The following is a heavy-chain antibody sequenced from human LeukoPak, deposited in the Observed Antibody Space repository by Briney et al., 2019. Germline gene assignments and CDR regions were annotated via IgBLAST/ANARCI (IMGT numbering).Heavy chain of an antibody. Sequence: EASVKVSRKASGYTFTSYGISWVRQAPGQGLECMGWISAYNGNTNYAQKLQGRVTMTTDTSTSTAYMELRSLRSDDTAVYYCARVGPSDSSGWYLGGGYWGQGTLVTVSS. CDR2: ISAYNGNT. D-gene: IGHD6-19*01. J-gene: IGHJ4*02. V-gene: IGHV1-18*01. CDR3: ARVGPSDSSGWYLGGGY. CDR1: GYTFTSYG.